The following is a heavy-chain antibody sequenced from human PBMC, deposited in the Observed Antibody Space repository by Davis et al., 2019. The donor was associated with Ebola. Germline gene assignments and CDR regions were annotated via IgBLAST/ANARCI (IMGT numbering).Heavy chain of an antibody. J-gene: IGHJ5*02. Sequence: PGGSLRLSCAASGFTFSSYAMHWVRQAPGKGLEWVAVISYDGSNKYYADSVKGRFTISRDNSKNTLYLQMNSLRAEDTAVYYCASSFSSHDIAGSDPWGQGTLVTVSS. CDR1: GFTFSSYA. CDR3: ASSFSSHDIAGSDP. D-gene: IGHD3-9*01. V-gene: IGHV3-30-3*01. CDR2: ISYDGSNK.